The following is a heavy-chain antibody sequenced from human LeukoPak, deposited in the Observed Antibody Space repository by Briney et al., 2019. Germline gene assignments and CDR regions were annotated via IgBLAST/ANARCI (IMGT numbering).Heavy chain of an antibody. V-gene: IGHV4-39*01. Sequence: SETLSLTCTVSGGSISSSSYYWGWIRQPPGKGLEWIGSIYYSGSTYYNPSLKSRVTISVDTSKNQFSLKLSSVTAADTAVYYCARRLGSTSTTYYYYYYRDVWGKGTTVTVSS. J-gene: IGHJ6*03. D-gene: IGHD2-2*01. CDR3: ARRLGSTSTTYYYYYYRDV. CDR2: IYYSGST. CDR1: GGSISSSSYY.